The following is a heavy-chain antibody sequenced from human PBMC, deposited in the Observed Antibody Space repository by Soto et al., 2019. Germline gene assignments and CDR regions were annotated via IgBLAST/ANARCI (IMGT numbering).Heavy chain of an antibody. CDR1: GGSISSYY. CDR2: IYSSAST. D-gene: IGHD1-26*01. CDR3: ARVYSGSYRSHGDAFDL. Sequence: XGTLSLTCTVSGGSISSYYWSWMRQPPGKGLEWIGYIYSSASTNYSPSLKTRVTTSVDTSKNQLSLKLNSVTAADTAVYYCARVYSGSYRSHGDAFDLWGQGTMVTVSS. V-gene: IGHV4-59*01. J-gene: IGHJ3*01.